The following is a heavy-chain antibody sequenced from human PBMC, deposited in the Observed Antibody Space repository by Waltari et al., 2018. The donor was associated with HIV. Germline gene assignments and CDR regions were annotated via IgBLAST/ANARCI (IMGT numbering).Heavy chain of an antibody. V-gene: IGHV3-23*01. CDR3: AKSMRDLRPSAFDV. Sequence: EVQLLESGGGLVQPGGSLRLSCTDSGCNCRNMPLSWVRQAPGKGPEWGSALSGSGSTASYADYVKGRFTISRDFSNNTLFLQMNSLRAEDTAVYFCAKSMRDLRPSAFDVWGQGTMVAISS. J-gene: IGHJ3*01. CDR2: LSGSGSTA. D-gene: IGHD2-8*01. CDR1: GCNCRNMP.